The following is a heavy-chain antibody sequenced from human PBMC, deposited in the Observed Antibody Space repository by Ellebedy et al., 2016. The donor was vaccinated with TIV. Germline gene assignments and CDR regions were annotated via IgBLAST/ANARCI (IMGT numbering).Heavy chain of an antibody. CDR1: GFTFSSYG. J-gene: IGHJ2*01. CDR3: ARMTDIVVVPAAIWSWYFDL. Sequence: GESLKISCTASGFTFSSYGMHWVRQAPGKGLEWVAVIWYDGSNKYYAESVKGRFTISRDNSKNTLYLQMNSLRAEDTAVYYCARMTDIVVVPAAIWSWYFDLWGRGTLVTVSS. CDR2: IWYDGSNK. D-gene: IGHD2-2*01. V-gene: IGHV3-33*01.